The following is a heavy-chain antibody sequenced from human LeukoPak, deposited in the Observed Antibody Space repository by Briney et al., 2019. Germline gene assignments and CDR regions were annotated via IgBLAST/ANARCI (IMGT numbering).Heavy chain of an antibody. CDR2: ISYDGSNK. CDR1: GFTFSSYA. J-gene: IGHJ4*02. D-gene: IGHD4-17*01. Sequence: GGSLRLSCAASGFTFSSYAMHWVRQAPGKGLEWVAVISYDGSNKYYADSVKGRFTISRDNSKNTLYLQMNSLRAEDTAVYYCARDGGSTVTSDFDYWGQGTLVTASS. CDR3: ARDGGSTVTSDFDY. V-gene: IGHV3-30*04.